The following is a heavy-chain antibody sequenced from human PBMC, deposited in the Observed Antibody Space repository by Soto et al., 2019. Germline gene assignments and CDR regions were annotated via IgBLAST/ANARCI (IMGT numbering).Heavy chain of an antibody. CDR2: IKNKANSYTT. CDR1: GFTFSDHY. V-gene: IGHV3-72*01. D-gene: IGHD2-8*01. J-gene: IGHJ4*02. CDR3: TXVRLXSXRSSDY. Sequence: EVQXXXSGGGLVQPXXXLXLSCAASGFTFSDHYMDWVRQAPGKGLEWVGRIKNKANSYTTEYAAPVKGRXXXXXDDSXXXXXXXXXXXXXXXXXXXXCTXVRLXSXRSSDYWGQGILVTV.